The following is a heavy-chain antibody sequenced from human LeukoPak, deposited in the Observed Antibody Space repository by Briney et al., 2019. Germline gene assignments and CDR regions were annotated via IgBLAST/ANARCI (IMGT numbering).Heavy chain of an antibody. V-gene: IGHV4-59*01. D-gene: IGHD1-14*01. CDR2: IYYSGST. Sequence: SETLSLTCTVSGGSISSYYWSWIRQPPGKGLELIGYIYYSGSTNYNPSLKSRVTISVDTSKNQFSLKLSSVTAADTAVYYCARDGAGAFDIWGQGTMVTVSS. CDR3: ARDGAGAFDI. CDR1: GGSISSYY. J-gene: IGHJ3*02.